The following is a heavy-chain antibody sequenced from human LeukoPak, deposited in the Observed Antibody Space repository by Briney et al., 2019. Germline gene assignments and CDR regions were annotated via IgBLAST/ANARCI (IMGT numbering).Heavy chain of an antibody. CDR1: GFTFSTYS. Sequence: GGSLRLSCVASGFTFSTYSMTWVRQAPGKGREWVSYINRASSTIYYADSVKGRFTISRDNAKNSLYLQMNSLRVEDTALYYCARDSGTSGADDYWGQGTLVTVSS. CDR2: INRASSTI. CDR3: ARDSGTSGADDY. J-gene: IGHJ4*02. D-gene: IGHD6-25*01. V-gene: IGHV3-48*01.